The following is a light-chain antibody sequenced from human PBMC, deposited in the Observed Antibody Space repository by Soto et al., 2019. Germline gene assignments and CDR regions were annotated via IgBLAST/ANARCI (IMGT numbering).Light chain of an antibody. CDR3: QQYYSYPMT. V-gene: IGKV1-8*01. Sequence: AIRMTQSPSSLSTSTGDRVTITCRASQGISSYLAWYQQKPGKAPKLLIYAASTLQSGVPSRFSGSGSGTDFTLTISCLQSEDFATYYCQQYYSYPMTFGPGTKLDIK. CDR2: AAS. J-gene: IGKJ3*01. CDR1: QGISSY.